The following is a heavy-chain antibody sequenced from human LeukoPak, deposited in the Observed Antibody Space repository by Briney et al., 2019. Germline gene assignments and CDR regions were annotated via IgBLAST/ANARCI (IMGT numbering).Heavy chain of an antibody. CDR3: AKDHSITMIVDNQLDY. CDR2: ISYDGSNK. D-gene: IGHD3-22*01. J-gene: IGHJ4*02. V-gene: IGHV3-30*18. CDR1: GFTFSSYG. Sequence: PGGSLRLSCAASGFTFSSYGMHWVRQAPGKGLEWVAVISYDGSNKYYADSVKGRFTIPRDNSKNTLYLQMNSLRAEDTAVYYCAKDHSITMIVDNQLDYWGQGTLVTVSS.